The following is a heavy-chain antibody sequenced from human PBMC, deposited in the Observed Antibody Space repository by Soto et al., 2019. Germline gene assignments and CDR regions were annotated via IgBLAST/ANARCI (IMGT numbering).Heavy chain of an antibody. CDR2: IYHSGRT. V-gene: IGHV4-31*03. Sequence: KASETLSLTCTVSGVSISSGGYYWGWIRQHPGKGLEWIGNIYHSGRTYYNPSLKSRVIMSVDTSKNHFSLNLNSVTAADMAMYFCASLSGGDSEYYFGYRDQGTLVTVSS. D-gene: IGHD4-17*01. CDR3: ASLSGGDSEYYFGY. CDR1: GVSISSGGYY. J-gene: IGHJ4*01.